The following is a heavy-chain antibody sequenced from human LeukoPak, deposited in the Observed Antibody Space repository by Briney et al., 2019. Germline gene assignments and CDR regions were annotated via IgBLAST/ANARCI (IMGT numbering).Heavy chain of an antibody. CDR3: ARDSAAAGTFFRAFDI. D-gene: IGHD6-13*01. CDR2: INHSGST. Sequence: SETLSLTCAVYGGSFSGYYRSWIRQPPGKGLEWIGEINHSGSTNYNPSLKSRVTISVDTSKNQFSLKLSSVTVADTAVYYCARDSAAAGTFFRAFDIWGQGTMVTVSS. J-gene: IGHJ3*02. CDR1: GGSFSGYY. V-gene: IGHV4-34*01.